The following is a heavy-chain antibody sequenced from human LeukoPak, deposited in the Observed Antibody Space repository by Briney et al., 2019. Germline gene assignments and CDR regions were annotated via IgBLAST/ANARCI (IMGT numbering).Heavy chain of an antibody. CDR3: ARERQLWFDY. J-gene: IGHJ4*02. CDR1: GGSISSSSYY. V-gene: IGHV4-39*07. CDR2: IYYSGST. D-gene: IGHD5-18*01. Sequence: PSETLSLTCTVSGGSISSSSYYWGWIRQPPGKGLEWIGSIYYSGSTYYNPSHKSRVTISVDTSKNQFSLKLSSVTAADTAVYYCARERQLWFDYWGQGTLVTVSS.